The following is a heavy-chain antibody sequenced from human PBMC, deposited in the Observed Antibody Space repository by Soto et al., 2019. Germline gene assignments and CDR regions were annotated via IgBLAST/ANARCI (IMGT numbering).Heavy chain of an antibody. CDR3: AESAPLRYYYDSSGSNYYYYGMDV. CDR2: INPNSGGT. CDR1: GYTFTGYY. V-gene: IGHV1-2*02. Sequence: GASVKVSCKASGYTFTGYYMHWVRQAPGQGLEWMGWINPNSGGTNYAQKFQGRVTMTRDTSISTAYMELSRLRSDDTAVYYCAESAPLRYYYDSSGSNYYYYGMDVWGQGTTVTVSS. D-gene: IGHD3-22*01. J-gene: IGHJ6*02.